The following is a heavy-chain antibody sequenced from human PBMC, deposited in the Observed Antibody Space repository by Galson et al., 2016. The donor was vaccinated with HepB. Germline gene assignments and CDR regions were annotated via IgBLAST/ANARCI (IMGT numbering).Heavy chain of an antibody. V-gene: IGHV3-72*01. CDR3: VRGSMHGTDTYHFMDV. J-gene: IGHJ6*02. CDR2: IRNKAKSYTT. D-gene: IGHD1-14*01. Sequence: SLRLSCAASGFSFSVHYMDWVRQAPGRGLEWVGRIRNKAKSYTTEYVAAVKGRFSISRDDSKTSVYLQMNSLNTEDTAVYYCVRGSMHGTDTYHFMDVWGQGTTVIVSS. CDR1: GFSFSVHY.